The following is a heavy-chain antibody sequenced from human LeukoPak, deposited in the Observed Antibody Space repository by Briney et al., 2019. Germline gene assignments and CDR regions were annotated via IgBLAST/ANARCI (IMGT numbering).Heavy chain of an antibody. J-gene: IGHJ5*02. CDR1: GFTFSKSG. D-gene: IGHD4-17*01. CDR2: ISNTGTDT. Sequence: GGSLRLSCVVSGFTFSKSGMHWVRQAPGKGLEWVADISNTGTDTYYADSVKGRFTISRDNSKNTLYLQMNSLRVDDTAVYYCAKDTVTTSGYFDPWGQGTLVTVSS. V-gene: IGHV3-23*01. CDR3: AKDTVTTSGYFDP.